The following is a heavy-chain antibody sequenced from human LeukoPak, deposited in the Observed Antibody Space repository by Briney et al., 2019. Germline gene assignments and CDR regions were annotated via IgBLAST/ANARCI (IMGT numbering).Heavy chain of an antibody. CDR2: VYHTGHT. Sequence: PSETLSLTCTVSGDSISGYYWSWIRQPPGKGLEWIGYVYHTGHTHYSPSLKSRVTVSLDTSKNQFSLKLSSVTAADTAVYYCARDTYYDFWSGYYGDHSFDYWGQGTLVTVSS. CDR1: GDSISGYY. V-gene: IGHV4-59*12. D-gene: IGHD3-3*01. CDR3: ARDTYYDFWSGYYGDHSFDY. J-gene: IGHJ4*02.